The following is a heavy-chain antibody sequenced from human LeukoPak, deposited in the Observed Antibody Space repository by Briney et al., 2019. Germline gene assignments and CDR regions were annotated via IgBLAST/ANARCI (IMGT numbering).Heavy chain of an antibody. V-gene: IGHV3-20*04. J-gene: IGHJ4*02. CDR3: AREGVVGATAY. D-gene: IGHD1-26*01. CDR2: INWNGGST. Sequence: GGSLRLSCATSGFTFDDYGMSWVRQAPGKGLVWVSGINWNGGSTGYADSVKGRFTISRDNAKNSLYLQMNSLRAEDTALYCCAREGVVGATAYWGQGTLVTVSS. CDR1: GFTFDDYG.